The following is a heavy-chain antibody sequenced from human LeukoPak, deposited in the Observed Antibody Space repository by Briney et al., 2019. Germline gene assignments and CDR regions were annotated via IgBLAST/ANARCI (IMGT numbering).Heavy chain of an antibody. Sequence: PGGSLRLSCTASVFTFGDYSMSWFRQAPGKGLEWVGFIRSKAYGGTTEYAASVKGRFTISRGDSKSIAYLQMNSLKTEDTAVYYCTRGGSNHYYYYGMDVWGQGTTVTVSS. CDR1: VFTFGDYS. J-gene: IGHJ6*02. CDR2: IRSKAYGGTT. CDR3: TRGGSNHYYYYGMDV. V-gene: IGHV3-49*03. D-gene: IGHD6-13*01.